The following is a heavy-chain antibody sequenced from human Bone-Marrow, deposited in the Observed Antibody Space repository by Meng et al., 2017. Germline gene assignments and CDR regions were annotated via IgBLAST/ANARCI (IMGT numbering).Heavy chain of an antibody. V-gene: IGHV1-8*01. CDR1: GYTFTSYD. CDR3: ARDWEWELLGVCFDY. D-gene: IGHD1-26*01. CDR2: MNPNAANT. J-gene: IGHJ4*02. Sequence: ASVKVSCKASGYTFTSYDINWVRQAAGQGLEWMGWMNPNAANTGYAQKFQGRVTMTRNTSISTAYMELSSLTSEDTAVYYCARDWEWELLGVCFDYWGQGTLVTVSS.